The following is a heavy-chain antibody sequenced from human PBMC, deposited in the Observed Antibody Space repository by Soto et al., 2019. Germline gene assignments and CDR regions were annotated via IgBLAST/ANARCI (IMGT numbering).Heavy chain of an antibody. D-gene: IGHD3-9*01. CDR1: EFILIPNW. CDR3: VRAISGSFAL. Sequence: EVQLVESGGGLVQSGGSLGLSCEPSEFILIPNWRNWVRQPPGKGREWLASKKEDGSEKQYVDSVKGRFTISRDNAKNSLYLQMNSLSEEDTAVYYCVRAISGSFALWGQGTLVIVSS. V-gene: IGHV3-7*04. CDR2: KKEDGSEK. J-gene: IGHJ4*02.